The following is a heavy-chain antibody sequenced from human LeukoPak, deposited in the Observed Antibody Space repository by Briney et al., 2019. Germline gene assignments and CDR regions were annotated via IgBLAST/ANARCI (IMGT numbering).Heavy chain of an antibody. D-gene: IGHD3-10*01. J-gene: IGHJ4*02. CDR3: ARGTIGSYTY. Sequence: SETLSLTCSVSGGSVNNYYWNWIRQPPGKGLDWIGYIYYGGSTNYNPSPKSRVTISVDTSKNQFSLKLRSVTAADTAVYYCARGTIGSYTYWGQGTLVTVSS. CDR1: GGSVNNYY. V-gene: IGHV4-59*02. CDR2: IYYGGST.